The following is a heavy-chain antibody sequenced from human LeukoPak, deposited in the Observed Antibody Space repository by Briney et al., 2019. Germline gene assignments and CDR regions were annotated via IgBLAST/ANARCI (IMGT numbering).Heavy chain of an antibody. Sequence: PSETLSLTCAVYGGSFSGYYWSWIRQPPGKGLEWIGEINHSGSTNYNPSLKSRVTISVDPSKNQFSLKLSSVTAADTAVYYCARVGTRPISRWGQGTLVTVSS. J-gene: IGHJ4*02. CDR1: GGSFSGYY. V-gene: IGHV4-34*01. CDR2: INHSGST. CDR3: ARVGTRPISR. D-gene: IGHD1-14*01.